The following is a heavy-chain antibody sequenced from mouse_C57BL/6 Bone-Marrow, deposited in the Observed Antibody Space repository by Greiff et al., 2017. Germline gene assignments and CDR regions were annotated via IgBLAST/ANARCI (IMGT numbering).Heavy chain of an antibody. V-gene: IGHV5-12*01. D-gene: IGHD4-1*01. CDR3: ARDNWEGNYVDY. CDR1: GFTFSDYY. CDR2: ISNGGGST. J-gene: IGHJ2*01. Sequence: EVQGVESGGGLVQPGGSLKLSCAASGFTFSDYYMYWVRQTPEKRLEWVAYISNGGGSTYYPDTVKGRFTISRDNANNTLYLQLSRLKSEDTAMYYCARDNWEGNYVDYWGQGTTLTVSA.